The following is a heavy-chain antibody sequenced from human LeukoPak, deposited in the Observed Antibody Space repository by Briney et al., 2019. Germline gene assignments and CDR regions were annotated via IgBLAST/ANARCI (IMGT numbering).Heavy chain of an antibody. CDR2: ISISGDTT. Sequence: GGSLRLSCAASGFTFSSHAMTWVRQAPGKGLEWVSAISISGDTTYYADAVKGRFTISRDNSKNTVYLQMNSLRAEDTTVYYCANEIRPNDYWGQGTLVTVSS. J-gene: IGHJ4*02. CDR1: GFTFSSHA. V-gene: IGHV3-23*01. D-gene: IGHD4-17*01. CDR3: ANEIRPNDY.